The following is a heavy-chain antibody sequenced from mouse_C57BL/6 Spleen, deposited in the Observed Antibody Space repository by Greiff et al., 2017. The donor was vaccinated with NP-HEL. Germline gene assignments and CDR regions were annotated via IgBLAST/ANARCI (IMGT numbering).Heavy chain of an antibody. J-gene: IGHJ2*01. CDR2: IDPSDSYT. CDR1: GYTFTSYW. Sequence: QVQLQQPGAELVMPGASVKLSCKASGYTFTSYWMHWVKQRPGQGLEWIGEIDPSDSYTNYNQKFKGKSTLTVDKSSSTAYMQLSSLTADDSAVYYCARSDWEGGYFDYWGQGTTLTVSS. V-gene: IGHV1-69*01. CDR3: ARSDWEGGYFDY. D-gene: IGHD4-1*01.